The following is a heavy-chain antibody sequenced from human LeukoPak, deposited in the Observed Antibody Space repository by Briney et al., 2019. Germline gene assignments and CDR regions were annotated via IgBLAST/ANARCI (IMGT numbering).Heavy chain of an antibody. V-gene: IGHV4-4*02. CDR2: IFHSGSN. J-gene: IGHJ3*01. CDR3: ARDASLQTGAFDV. CDR1: GGSLSISDR. D-gene: IGHD5-24*01. Sequence: SETLSHTCAVSGGSLSISDRWSWVRQSPGKGLEWIGEIFHSGSNKYNPSRKSRVTISVDKSKNQFSLKLTSVTAADTAMYYCARDASLQTGAFDVWGQGTMVTVSS.